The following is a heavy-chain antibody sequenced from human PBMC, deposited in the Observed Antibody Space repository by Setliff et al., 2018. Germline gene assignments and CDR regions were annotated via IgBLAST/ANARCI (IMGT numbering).Heavy chain of an antibody. CDR3: ARQPMDTIMVTFDY. CDR1: GYTFTAYY. D-gene: IGHD5-12*01. Sequence: RASVKVSCKTSGYTFTAYYIYWVRQAPGHGLELMGRINAYAQKFQGRVTMTIDTPTSTAYMELRSLRSDDTAVYYCARQPMDTIMVTFDYWGQGILVTSPQ. V-gene: IGHV1-18*04. J-gene: IGHJ4*02. CDR2: INA.